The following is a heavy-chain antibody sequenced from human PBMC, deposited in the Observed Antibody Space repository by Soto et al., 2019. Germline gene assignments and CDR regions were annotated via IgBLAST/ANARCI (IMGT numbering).Heavy chain of an antibody. CDR2: IYYSGST. Sequence: PSETLSLTCTVSGDSISSYYWSWIRQHPGKGLEWIGYIYYSGSTYYNPSLKSRVTISVDTSKNQFSLKLSSVTAADTAVYYCARVAALTPYYDYIWGSYRFPWFDPWGQGTLVTVSS. CDR1: GDSISSYY. V-gene: IGHV4-59*06. CDR3: ARVAALTPYYDYIWGSYRFPWFDP. D-gene: IGHD3-16*02. J-gene: IGHJ5*02.